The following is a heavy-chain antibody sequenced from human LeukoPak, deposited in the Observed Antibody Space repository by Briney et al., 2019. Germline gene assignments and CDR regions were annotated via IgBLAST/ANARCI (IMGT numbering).Heavy chain of an antibody. Sequence: ASVKVSCKASGYTFTNYYMHWVRQAPGQGLEWMGIINPSGGSTGYAQKFQGRVTMTRDTSTSTVYMELSRLRSDDTAVYYCARAVVPAAGGGFDPWGQGTLVTVSS. CDR1: GYTFTNYY. CDR3: ARAVVPAAGGGFDP. CDR2: INPSGGST. D-gene: IGHD2-2*01. V-gene: IGHV1-46*01. J-gene: IGHJ5*02.